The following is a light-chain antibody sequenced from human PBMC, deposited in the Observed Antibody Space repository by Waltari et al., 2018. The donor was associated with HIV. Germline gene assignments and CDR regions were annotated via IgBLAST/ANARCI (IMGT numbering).Light chain of an antibody. Sequence: DIQLTQSPSSLSASIGDTVSIPCRASQDISNSVSWVQQQPGKVPKLLVHGAFILQRGVPSRFSGSGSGTDYTLTISGLQAEDFATYFCQQYYGVPLTFGGGTRVDI. CDR1: QDISNS. CDR3: QQYYGVPLT. CDR2: GAF. V-gene: IGKV1-NL1*01. J-gene: IGKJ4*01.